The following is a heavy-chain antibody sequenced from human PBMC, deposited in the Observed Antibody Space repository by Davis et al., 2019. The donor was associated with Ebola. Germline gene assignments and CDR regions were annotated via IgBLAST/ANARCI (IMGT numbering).Heavy chain of an antibody. CDR2: ISYDGSNK. J-gene: IGHJ4*02. Sequence: GESLKISCAASGFTFSDYYMSWIRQAPGKGLEWVAVISYDGSNKYYADSVKGRFTISRDNSKNTLYLEMNNLRAEDTAVYYCAKDEIGGYSSAFDYWGQGTLVTVSS. D-gene: IGHD4-11*01. CDR1: GFTFSDYY. CDR3: AKDEIGGYSSAFDY. V-gene: IGHV3-30*18.